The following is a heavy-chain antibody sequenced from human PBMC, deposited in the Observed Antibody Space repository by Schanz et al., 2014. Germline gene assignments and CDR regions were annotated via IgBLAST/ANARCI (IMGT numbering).Heavy chain of an antibody. Sequence: EVQLVESGGGLVQPGGSLRLSCTASGFTFSDYWMSWVRQAPGKGPEWVANIKHDGSVKDYVDSVEGRFTISRDNAKNSLYLQMNSLRAEDTAVYYCARDHTTESYYAAGPPIDYWGQGTLXTVSS. V-gene: IGHV3-7*04. CDR3: ARDHTTESYYAAGPPIDY. D-gene: IGHD1-26*01. CDR2: IKHDGSVK. J-gene: IGHJ4*02. CDR1: GFTFSDYW.